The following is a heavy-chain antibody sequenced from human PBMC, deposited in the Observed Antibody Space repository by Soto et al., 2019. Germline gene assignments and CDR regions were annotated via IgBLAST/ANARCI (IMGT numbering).Heavy chain of an antibody. V-gene: IGHV1-46*01. J-gene: IGHJ6*02. CDR3: ARDGGEYCSGGSCYYYYGMDV. Sequence: QVQLVQSGAEVKKPGASVKISCKASGYTFTSYYIHWVRQAPGQGLEWMGLINPAGGRTSFAQKVHGRVTMTRDTSTSTVYMELSSLRSDDAAVYYCARDGGEYCSGGSCYYYYGMDVWGQGTTVTVSS. CDR2: INPAGGRT. CDR1: GYTFTSYY. D-gene: IGHD2-15*01.